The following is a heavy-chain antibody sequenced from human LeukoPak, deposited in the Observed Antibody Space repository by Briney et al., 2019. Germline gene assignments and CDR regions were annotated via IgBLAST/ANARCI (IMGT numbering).Heavy chain of an antibody. CDR1: GGSISGYY. D-gene: IGHD6-13*01. J-gene: IGHJ3*02. CDR2: IYYSGST. Sequence: SETLSLTCTVSGGSISGYYWSWIRQPPGKGLEWIGYIYYSGSTNYNPSLKSRVTISVDTSKNQFSLKLSSVTAADTAVYYCARGSSSSWYFVAFDIWGQGTMVTVSS. V-gene: IGHV4-59*01. CDR3: ARGSSSSWYFVAFDI.